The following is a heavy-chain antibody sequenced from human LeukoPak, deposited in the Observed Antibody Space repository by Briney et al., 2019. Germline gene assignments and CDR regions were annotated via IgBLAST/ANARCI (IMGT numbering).Heavy chain of an antibody. CDR1: GYTFTGYY. CDR2: INPNSGGT. Sequence: GASVKVSCKASGYTFTGYYMHWVRQAPGQGLEWMGWINPNSGGTNYEQKFQGRVTMTRDTSISTAYMELSRLRSDDTAVYYCARGGGGYTRRNGMDVWGQGTTVTVSS. V-gene: IGHV1-2*02. J-gene: IGHJ6*02. D-gene: IGHD5-12*01. CDR3: ARGGGGYTRRNGMDV.